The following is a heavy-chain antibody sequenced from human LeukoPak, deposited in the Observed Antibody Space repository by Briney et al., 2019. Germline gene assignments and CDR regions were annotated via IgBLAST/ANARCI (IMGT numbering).Heavy chain of an antibody. V-gene: IGHV4-31*03. Sequence: SETLSLTCTVTGGSITSGGYYWSWIRHHPGKGLESIGFIYYSGNTYYNPSLESRVTISRDTTKNQFSLKLTSVTAADTAVYYCARDRGGKGSAIFYWGQGSLVTVSS. CDR2: IYYSGNT. D-gene: IGHD2-2*01. CDR3: ARDRGGKGSAIFY. CDR1: GGSITSGGYY. J-gene: IGHJ4*02.